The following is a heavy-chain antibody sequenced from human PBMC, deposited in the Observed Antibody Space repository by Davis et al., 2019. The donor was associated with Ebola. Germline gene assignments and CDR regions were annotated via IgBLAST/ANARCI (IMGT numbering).Heavy chain of an antibody. V-gene: IGHV3-23*01. CDR1: GFIFSNYV. D-gene: IGHD5-24*01. CDR3: VKGGLKDGYKFLDS. CDR2: LGTSADT. Sequence: GGSLRLSCAASGFIFSNYVMSWVRQAPGKGLEWVSTLGTSADTYYAGSVKGRFTISRDNSKDTLSLQMNSLRAEDTAVYYCVKGGLKDGYKFLDSWGQGTLVTVPS. J-gene: IGHJ4*02.